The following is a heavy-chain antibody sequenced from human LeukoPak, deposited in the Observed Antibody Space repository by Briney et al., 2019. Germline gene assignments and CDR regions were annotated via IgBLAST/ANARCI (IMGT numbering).Heavy chain of an antibody. CDR1: GFTFSDYW. D-gene: IGHD6-6*01. CDR3: ARRGGSSSCRSPIDY. V-gene: IGHV3-7*01. CDR2: IKQDGSQR. Sequence: GGSLRLSCTASGFTFSDYWMTWVRQAPGKGPEWVANIKQDGSQRYYVDSVRGRFTISRDNAKNSLFLQMSGLRAEDTAVYYCARRGGSSSCRSPIDYWGQGTLVTVSS. J-gene: IGHJ4*02.